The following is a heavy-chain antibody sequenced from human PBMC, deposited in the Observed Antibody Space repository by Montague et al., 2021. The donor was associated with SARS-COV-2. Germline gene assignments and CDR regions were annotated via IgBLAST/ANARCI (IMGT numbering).Heavy chain of an antibody. Sequence: TLSLTCTVSGGSISSGGYYWSWIRQHPGKGLEWIGYIYYSGSTYYNPSLKSRVTISVDTSKNQFSLKLSSVTAADTAVYYCAGAKGFIVLMVYAMGAFDIGGQGTMVTVSS. J-gene: IGHJ3*02. D-gene: IGHD2-8*01. CDR1: GGSISSGGYY. CDR3: AGAKGFIVLMVYAMGAFDI. CDR2: IYYSGST. V-gene: IGHV4-31*03.